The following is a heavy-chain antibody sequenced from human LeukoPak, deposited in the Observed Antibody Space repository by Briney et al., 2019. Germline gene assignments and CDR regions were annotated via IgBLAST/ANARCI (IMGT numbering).Heavy chain of an antibody. V-gene: IGHV3-7*01. CDR2: IKQDGSEK. Sequence: PGGSLRLSCAASGFTFSSCWMSWVRQAPGKGLEWVANIKQDGSEKYYVDSVKGRLTISRDNAKNSLYLQMNSLRAEDTAVYYCARDRRWLVHDDAFDIWGQGTMVTVSS. D-gene: IGHD6-19*01. J-gene: IGHJ3*02. CDR3: ARDRRWLVHDDAFDI. CDR1: GFTFSSCW.